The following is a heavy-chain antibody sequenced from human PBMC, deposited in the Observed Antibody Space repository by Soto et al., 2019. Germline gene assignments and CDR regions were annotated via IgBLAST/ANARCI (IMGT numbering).Heavy chain of an antibody. CDR3: ARGSVVVVAATLYDYGMDV. Sequence: GASVKVSCKASGGTFKTYSITWVRQAPGQGLEWLGWLIPVFNTPIYAQKFQGRVTITADESTSTAYMELSSLRSEDTAVYYCARGSVVVVAATLYDYGMDVWG. CDR1: GGTFKTYS. CDR2: LIPVFNTP. J-gene: IGHJ6*02. D-gene: IGHD2-15*01. V-gene: IGHV1-69*13.